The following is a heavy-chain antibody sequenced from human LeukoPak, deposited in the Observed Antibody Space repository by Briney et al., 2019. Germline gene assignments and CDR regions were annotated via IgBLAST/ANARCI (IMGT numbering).Heavy chain of an antibody. V-gene: IGHV1-18*01. CDR3: ARRNLWELLSDY. CDR1: GYTFTSYA. J-gene: IGHJ4*02. D-gene: IGHD1-26*01. Sequence: GASVKVSCKAPGYTFTSYAMNWVRQAPGQGLEWMGWISAYNGNTNYAQKLQGRVTMTTDTSTSTAYMELRSLRSDDTAVYYCARRNLWELLSDYWGQGTLVTVSS. CDR2: ISAYNGNT.